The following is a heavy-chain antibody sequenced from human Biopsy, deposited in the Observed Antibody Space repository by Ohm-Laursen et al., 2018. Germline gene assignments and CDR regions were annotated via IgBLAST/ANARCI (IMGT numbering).Heavy chain of an antibody. J-gene: IGHJ4*02. CDR1: GYTFTSSY. D-gene: IGHD3-16*01. CDR2: INPHGGRT. CDR3: ARDKDSNGGDTLDY. Sequence: GASVKVSCNVSGYTFTSSYMHWVRQAPGQGLEWVGIINPHGGRTRYAQKFQGRVRMTTDTSTTTVYMDLSSLTSADTAVYYCARDKDSNGGDTLDYWGQGALLTVSS. V-gene: IGHV1-46*01.